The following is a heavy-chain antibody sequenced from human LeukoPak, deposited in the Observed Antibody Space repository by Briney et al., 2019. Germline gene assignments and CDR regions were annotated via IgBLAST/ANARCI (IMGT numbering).Heavy chain of an antibody. V-gene: IGHV3-48*01. Sequence: GGSLRLSCVVSGFPFTNNPMNWVRQAPGKGLEWVSYISNDITTTYYAESVKGRFTISRDNAKNSLYLQMNSLRVEDTAVCYCARDGGKSYEIDYWGQGTLVTVSS. CDR2: ISNDITTT. D-gene: IGHD5-18*01. CDR3: ARDGGKSYEIDY. CDR1: GFPFTNNP. J-gene: IGHJ4*02.